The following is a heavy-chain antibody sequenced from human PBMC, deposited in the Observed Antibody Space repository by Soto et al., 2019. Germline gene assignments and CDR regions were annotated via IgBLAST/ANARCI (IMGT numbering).Heavy chain of an antibody. CDR2: IDPSDSYT. CDR1: GYSFTSYW. D-gene: IGHD6-13*01. CDR3: ARLHPLRDSSSWYGYYYYGMDV. V-gene: IGHV5-10-1*01. Sequence: GESLKISCKGSGYSFTSYWISWVRQMPGKGLEWMGRIDPSDSYTNYSPSFQGHVTISADKSISTAYLQWSSLKASDTAMYYCARLHPLRDSSSWYGYYYYGMDVWGQGTTVTVS. J-gene: IGHJ6*02.